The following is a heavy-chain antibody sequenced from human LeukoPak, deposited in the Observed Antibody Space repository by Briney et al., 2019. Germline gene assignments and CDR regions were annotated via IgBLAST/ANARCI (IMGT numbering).Heavy chain of an antibody. CDR1: GGTFSSYA. J-gene: IGHJ4*02. D-gene: IGHD3-22*01. CDR3: ARHPRSRNSSGVSY. CDR2: IIPILGIA. V-gene: IGHV1-69*04. Sequence: SVKVSCKASGGTFSSYAISWVRQAPGQGLEWMGRIIPILGIANYAQKFQGRVTITADKSTSTAYMELSSLRSEDTAVYYCARHPRSRNSSGVSYWGQGTLVTVSS.